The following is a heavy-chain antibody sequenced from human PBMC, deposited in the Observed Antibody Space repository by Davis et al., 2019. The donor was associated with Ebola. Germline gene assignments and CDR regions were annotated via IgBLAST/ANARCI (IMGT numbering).Heavy chain of an antibody. D-gene: IGHD3-3*01. J-gene: IGHJ4*02. CDR1: GITFSRYA. CDR2: IAYDGRYE. V-gene: IGHV3-30*04. Sequence: GESLKISCAVSGITFSRYAMHWVRQAPGKGLEWVTDIAYDGRYESYAESVKGRFTISRDNSKSTLYLQMNSLRLENTAVYYCARESITIFGVVIDYWGQGTLVTVSS. CDR3: ARESITIFGVVIDY.